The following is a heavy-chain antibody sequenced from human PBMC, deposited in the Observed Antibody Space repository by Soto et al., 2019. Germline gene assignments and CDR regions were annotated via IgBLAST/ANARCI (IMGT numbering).Heavy chain of an antibody. J-gene: IGHJ4*02. Sequence: QITLEESGPTRVKPTQSLALTCTFSGFSLTTSGVGLGWVRQPPGKALEWLALIYWDDDKRDSPSLQSRLTITKDTSKNPVVLIMINMDPSDTATYYCAHSPWTATKAYLDYWGQGTLVTVSS. CDR1: GFSLTTSGVG. V-gene: IGHV2-5*02. D-gene: IGHD5-12*01. CDR2: IYWDDDK. CDR3: AHSPWTATKAYLDY.